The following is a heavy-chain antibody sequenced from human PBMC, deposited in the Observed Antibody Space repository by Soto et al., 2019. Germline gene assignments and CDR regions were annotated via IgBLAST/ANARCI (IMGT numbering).Heavy chain of an antibody. CDR3: ARDESDDYVWGRYRS. CDR2: IIPSFDAA. D-gene: IGHD3-16*02. J-gene: IGHJ5*02. V-gene: IGHV1-69*01. Sequence: QVQLVQSGAEVKKPGSSVKVSCKASGGTFSNFGISWVRQAPGQGLEWMGGIIPSFDAAIYAQKFQGRVIITADGSTRTAYMDLISLRSEYTAGYYCARDESDDYVWGRYRSWGQGTPVTVSS. CDR1: GGTFSNFG.